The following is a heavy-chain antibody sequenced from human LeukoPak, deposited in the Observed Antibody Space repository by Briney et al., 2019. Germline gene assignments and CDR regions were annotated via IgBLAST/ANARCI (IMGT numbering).Heavy chain of an antibody. D-gene: IGHD3-22*01. CDR3: ARAGRVGYDSSGYPHDAFDI. Sequence: PGGSLRLSCAASGFIFSTHVVHWVRQAPGKGLEWVSVIYSGGSTDYADSVKGRFTISRDNSKNTLYLQMNSLRAEDTAVYYCARAGRVGYDSSGYPHDAFDIWGQGTMVTVSS. CDR2: IYSGGST. V-gene: IGHV3-53*01. CDR1: GFIFSTHV. J-gene: IGHJ3*02.